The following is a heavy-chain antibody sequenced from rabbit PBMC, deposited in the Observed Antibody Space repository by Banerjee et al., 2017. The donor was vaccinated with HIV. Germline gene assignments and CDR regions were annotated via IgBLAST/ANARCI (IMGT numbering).Heavy chain of an antibody. CDR1: GLSFSSYW. CDR3: ARHVYAMDL. J-gene: IGHJ6*01. CDR2: IYAGNGIST. Sequence: QSLEESGGDLVKPGASLTLTCTASGLSFSSYWMCWVRQAPGKGLEWIACIYAGNGISTYYASWAKGRFTISKTSSTTVTLQMTSLTAADTATYFCARHVYAMDLWGPGTLVTVS. V-gene: IGHV1S40*01.